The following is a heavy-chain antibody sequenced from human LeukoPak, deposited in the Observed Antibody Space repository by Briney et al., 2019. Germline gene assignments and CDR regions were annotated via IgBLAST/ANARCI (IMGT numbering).Heavy chain of an antibody. CDR1: GFTVSSYA. V-gene: IGHV3-30*18. Sequence: GGSLRLSCAASGFTVSSYAMSWVRQAPGKGLEWVAVISYDGSNKYYADSVKGRFTISRDNSKNTLFLQMNSLRAEDTAVYYCAKELLGYCSSTSCYGGGFDYWGQGTLVTVSS. CDR3: AKELLGYCSSTSCYGGGFDY. D-gene: IGHD2-2*01. CDR2: ISYDGSNK. J-gene: IGHJ4*02.